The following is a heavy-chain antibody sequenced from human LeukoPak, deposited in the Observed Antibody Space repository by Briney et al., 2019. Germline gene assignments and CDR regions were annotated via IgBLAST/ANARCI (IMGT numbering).Heavy chain of an antibody. V-gene: IGHV3-33*06. CDR2: IWYDGSNK. CDR3: AKYDNSGRAGGY. D-gene: IGHD3-22*01. J-gene: IGHJ4*02. CDR1: GFTFSNYG. Sequence: GGSLRLSCAASGFTFSNYGMHWVRQAPGKGLEWVAVIWYDGSNKYYADSLKGRFTISRDNSRNTLYLQMNSLRAEDTAMYYCAKYDNSGRAGGYWGQGTLVTVSS.